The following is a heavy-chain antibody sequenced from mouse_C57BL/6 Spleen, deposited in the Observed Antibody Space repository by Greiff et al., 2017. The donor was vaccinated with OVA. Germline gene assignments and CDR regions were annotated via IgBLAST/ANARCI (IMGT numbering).Heavy chain of an antibody. D-gene: IGHD2-5*01. CDR2: IYPGDGDT. V-gene: IGHV1-80*01. J-gene: IGHJ4*01. CDR1: GYAFSSYW. CDR3: ARRDYSNCYAMDY. Sequence: VQLQQSGAELVKPGASVKISCKASGYAFSSYWMNWVKQRPGKGLEWIGQIYPGDGDTNYNGKFKGKATLTADKSSSTAYMQLSSLTSEDSAVYFCARRDYSNCYAMDYWGQGTSVTVSS.